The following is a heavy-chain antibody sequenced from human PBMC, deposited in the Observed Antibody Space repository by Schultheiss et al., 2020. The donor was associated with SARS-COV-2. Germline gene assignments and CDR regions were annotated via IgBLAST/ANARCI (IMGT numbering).Heavy chain of an antibody. CDR2: ISGSGGST. CDR3: AKPPPPSSITMIVVDY. Sequence: GGSLRLSCAASGFTFSSYAMSWVRQAPGKGLEWVSAISGSGGSTYYADSVKGRFTISRDNSKNTLYLQMNSLRAEDTAVYYCAKPPPPSSITMIVVDYWGQGTLVTVSS. CDR1: GFTFSSYA. V-gene: IGHV3-23*01. D-gene: IGHD3-22*01. J-gene: IGHJ4*02.